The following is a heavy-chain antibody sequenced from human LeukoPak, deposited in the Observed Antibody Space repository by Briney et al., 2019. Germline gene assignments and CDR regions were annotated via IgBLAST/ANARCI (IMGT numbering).Heavy chain of an antibody. CDR2: IYSNEIT. V-gene: IGHV4-4*07. J-gene: IGHJ4*02. CDR1: GGSISGYY. CDR3: ARDGSSSWYGDFDY. Sequence: AETLSLTCTVSGGSISGYYWNWVRQPAGKGLEWIGRIYSNEITTYNTSRKSGVTMSVDTSKNQSSLKLSSVTAADTAVYYCARDGSSSWYGDFDYWGQGTLVTVPS. D-gene: IGHD6-13*01.